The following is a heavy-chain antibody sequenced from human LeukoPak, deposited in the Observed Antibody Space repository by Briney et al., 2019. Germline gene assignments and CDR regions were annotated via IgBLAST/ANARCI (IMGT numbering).Heavy chain of an antibody. D-gene: IGHD1-1*01. CDR2: VSYDGSYK. V-gene: IGHV3-30*19. J-gene: IGHJ4*02. Sequence: PGGSLRLSCAASGFTLSSYGMHWVRQAPGKGLEWVAVVSYDGSYKYYADSVKGRFTISRDNSKNTLYLQMNSLRAEDTAVYYCARAPGYGAAYYFDYWGQGTLVTVSS. CDR3: ARAPGYGAAYYFDY. CDR1: GFTLSSYG.